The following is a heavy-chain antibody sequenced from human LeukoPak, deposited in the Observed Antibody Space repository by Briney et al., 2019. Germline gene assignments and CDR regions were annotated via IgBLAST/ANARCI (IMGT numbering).Heavy chain of an antibody. CDR1: GGTFSSYA. J-gene: IGHJ4*02. CDR2: IIPIFGTA. CDR3: AGYGPPLDYYFDY. D-gene: IGHD3-10*01. V-gene: IGHV1-69*05. Sequence: ASVKVSCKASGGTFSSYAISWVRQAPGQGLEWMGGIIPIFGTANYAQKFQGRVTITTDESTSTAYMELSSLRSEDTAVYHCAGYGPPLDYYFDYWGQGTLVTVSS.